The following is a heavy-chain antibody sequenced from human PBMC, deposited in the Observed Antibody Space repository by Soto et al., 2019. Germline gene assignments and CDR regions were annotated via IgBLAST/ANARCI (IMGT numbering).Heavy chain of an antibody. CDR2: INHSGST. Sequence: QVQLQQWGAGLLKPSETLSLTCAVYGGSFSGYYWSWIRQPPGKGLEWIGEINHSGSTNYNPSLKRRVTISVDTSKNQFSPKLSSVTAADTAVYYCARGTPYYYGSGSYSPYYFDYWGQGTLVTVSS. V-gene: IGHV4-34*01. CDR3: ARGTPYYYGSGSYSPYYFDY. D-gene: IGHD3-10*01. J-gene: IGHJ4*02. CDR1: GGSFSGYY.